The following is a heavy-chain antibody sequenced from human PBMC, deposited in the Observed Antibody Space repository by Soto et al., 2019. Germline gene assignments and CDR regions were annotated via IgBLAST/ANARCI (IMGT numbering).Heavy chain of an antibody. J-gene: IGHJ4*02. CDR3: ARFHTAMALDS. Sequence: SETLSLTCSVSGGSISSDGYVWNWIRQHPGKGLEWIAYIYYSGDTFYNPSLKSRVTISVDTSKNQFSLKLTSVTAADTAVYYCARFHTAMALDSWGQGTRVTVSS. V-gene: IGHV4-31*03. D-gene: IGHD5-18*01. CDR1: GGSISSDGYV. CDR2: IYYSGDT.